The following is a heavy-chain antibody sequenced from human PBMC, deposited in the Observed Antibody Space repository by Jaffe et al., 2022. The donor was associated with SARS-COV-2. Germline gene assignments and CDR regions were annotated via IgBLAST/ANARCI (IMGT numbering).Heavy chain of an antibody. J-gene: IGHJ4*02. V-gene: IGHV5-51*01. CDR2: IYPGDSDT. CDR1: GYSFTNQW. D-gene: IGHD1-26*01. Sequence: EVQLVQSGAEVKEPGESLKISCKGSGYSFTNQWIGWVRQMPGKGLEWMGIIYPGDSDTTYSPSFQGQVTISADKSISTAYLQWSSLKASDTAVYYCARHLASSGGSSRRLDYWGQGTLVTVSS. CDR3: ARHLASSGGSSRRLDY.